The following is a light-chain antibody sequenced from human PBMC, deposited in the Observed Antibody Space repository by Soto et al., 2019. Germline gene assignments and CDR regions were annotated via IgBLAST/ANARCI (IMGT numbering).Light chain of an antibody. CDR1: SSDVGGYNY. Sequence: QSALTQPASVSGPPGQSITISCTGTSSDVGGYNYVSWYQQHPGKAPKLMIYDVSNRPSGVSNRFSGSKSGNTASLTISGLQAEDEADYYCSSYTSSSTLVVFGGGTKLTV. CDR2: DVS. CDR3: SSYTSSSTLVV. V-gene: IGLV2-14*01. J-gene: IGLJ2*01.